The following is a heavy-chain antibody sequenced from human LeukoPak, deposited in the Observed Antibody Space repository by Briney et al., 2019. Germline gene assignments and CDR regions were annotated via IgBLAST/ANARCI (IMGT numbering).Heavy chain of an antibody. V-gene: IGHV1-2*02. CDR2: INPNSGGT. D-gene: IGHD1-26*01. Sequence: ASVRVSCKASGYILTDYYMHWVRQAPGQGLEWMGWINPNSGGTNYAQKFQGRVTMTRDTSISTAYMELSRLRSDDTAVYYCARDLGKGAMGDLSFDYWGQGTLVTVSS. CDR1: GYILTDYY. J-gene: IGHJ4*02. CDR3: ARDLGKGAMGDLSFDY.